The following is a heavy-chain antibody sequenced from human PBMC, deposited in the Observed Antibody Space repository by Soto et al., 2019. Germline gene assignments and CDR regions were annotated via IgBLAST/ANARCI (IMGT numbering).Heavy chain of an antibody. CDR2: ISTSGSTV. Sequence: EVQLVESGGALVQPGGSLRLSCAASRFTFSTYEMNWVRQAPGKGLEWVSYISTSGSTVYYADSVKGRFTISRDNTRNSLYLQMNSLRDEDTALYYCVRYCSTTLCNGVAMRTFDYWGQGTLVTVSS. J-gene: IGHJ4*02. V-gene: IGHV3-48*03. D-gene: IGHD2-2*01. CDR1: RFTFSTYE. CDR3: VRYCSTTLCNGVAMRTFDY.